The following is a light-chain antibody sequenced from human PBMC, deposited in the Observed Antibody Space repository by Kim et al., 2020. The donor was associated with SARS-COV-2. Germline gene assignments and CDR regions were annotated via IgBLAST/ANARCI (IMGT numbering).Light chain of an antibody. J-gene: IGKJ1*01. CDR2: EAS. CDR3: LQDYNYPRT. Sequence: AIQMTQSPSSLSASVGDRVTISCRASQGIRNDLGWYQQKPGEAPKLLIYEASNLQSGVPSRFSGSGSGTDFTLTISSLQPEDFATYYCLQDYNYPRTFGQGTKVEVK. V-gene: IGKV1-6*01. CDR1: QGIRND.